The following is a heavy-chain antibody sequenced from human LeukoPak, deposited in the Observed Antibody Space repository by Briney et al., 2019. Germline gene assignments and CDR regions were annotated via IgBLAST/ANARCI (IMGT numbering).Heavy chain of an antibody. CDR2: IIPILGIA. Sequence: RASVKVSCKASGGTFSSYAISWVRQAPGQGLEWMGRIIPILGIANYAQKFQGRVTITADKSTSTAYMELSSLRSEDTAVYYCARVTTVTTSYYYGMDVWGQGTTVTVSS. D-gene: IGHD4-17*01. J-gene: IGHJ6*02. CDR1: GGTFSSYA. CDR3: ARVTTVTTSYYYGMDV. V-gene: IGHV1-69*04.